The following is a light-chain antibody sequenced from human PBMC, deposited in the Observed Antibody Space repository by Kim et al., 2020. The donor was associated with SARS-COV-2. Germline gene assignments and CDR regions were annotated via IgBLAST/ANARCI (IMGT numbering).Light chain of an antibody. V-gene: IGKV1-5*03. J-gene: IGKJ1*01. Sequence: DIQMTQSPSTLSASVGDRITITCRASQSISTWLAWYQQKPGNAPKFLIYKASTLQSGVPSRFSGSGSGTEFTLTVSGLQPDDFAIYYCQQYDTFPWTFGLGTKVDIK. CDR2: KAS. CDR1: QSISTW. CDR3: QQYDTFPWT.